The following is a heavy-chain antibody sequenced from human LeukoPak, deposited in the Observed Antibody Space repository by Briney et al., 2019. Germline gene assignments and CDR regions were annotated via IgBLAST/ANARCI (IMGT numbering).Heavy chain of an antibody. CDR2: IYYSGST. J-gene: IGHJ4*02. CDR1: GGSVSSGSYY. Sequence: PETLSLTCTVSGGSVSSGSYYWSWIRQPPGKGLEWIGYIYYSGSTNYNPSLKSRVTISVDTSKNQFSLKLSSVTAADTAVYYCARALMVRGVITYYYFDYWGQGTLVTVSS. V-gene: IGHV4-61*01. CDR3: ARALMVRGVITYYYFDY. D-gene: IGHD3-10*01.